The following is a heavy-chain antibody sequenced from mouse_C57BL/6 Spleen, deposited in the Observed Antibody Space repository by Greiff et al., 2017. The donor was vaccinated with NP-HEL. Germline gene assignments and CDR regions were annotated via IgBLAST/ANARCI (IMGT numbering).Heavy chain of an antibody. Sequence: EVKLMESGPGLVKPSQSLSLTCSVTGYSITSGYYWNWIRQFPGNKLEWMGYISYDGSNNYNPSLKNRISITRDTSKNQFFLKLNSVTTEDTATYYCARDSSGYLYAMDYWGQGTSVTVSS. CDR3: ARDSSGYLYAMDY. V-gene: IGHV3-6*01. D-gene: IGHD3-2*02. J-gene: IGHJ4*01. CDR1: GYSITSGYY. CDR2: ISYDGSN.